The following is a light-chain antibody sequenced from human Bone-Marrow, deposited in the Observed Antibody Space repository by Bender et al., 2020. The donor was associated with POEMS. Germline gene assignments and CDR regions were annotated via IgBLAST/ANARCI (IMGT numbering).Light chain of an antibody. CDR3: SSYTSSSTVL. CDR1: SSDVGGYNY. J-gene: IGLJ2*01. V-gene: IGLV2-14*01. Sequence: QSALTQPASVSGSPGQSITISCTGTSSDVGGYNYVSWYQQHPGTAPKLMIYDVTNRPSGVSNRFSGSKSGDTASLTISGRQAEDEADYYCSSYTSSSTVLFGGGTKLTVL. CDR2: DVT.